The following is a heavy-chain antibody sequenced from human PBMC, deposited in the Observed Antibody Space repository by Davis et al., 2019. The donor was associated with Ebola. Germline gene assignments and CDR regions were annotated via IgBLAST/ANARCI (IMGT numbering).Heavy chain of an antibody. Sequence: GESLKISCTSSGFIFSTYGMHWVRQAPGKGLQWVAFIRYDGASEFYAESVRGRFTISRDNSRNTLYLQISDLRADDTAVYYCAKDDHYDLDYWGQGTLVTVSS. CDR2: IRYDGASE. V-gene: IGHV3-30*02. CDR3: AKDDHYDLDY. D-gene: IGHD3-22*01. CDR1: GFIFSTYG. J-gene: IGHJ4*02.